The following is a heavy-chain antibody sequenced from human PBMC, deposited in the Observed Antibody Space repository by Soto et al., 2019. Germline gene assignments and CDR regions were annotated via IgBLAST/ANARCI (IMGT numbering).Heavy chain of an antibody. Sequence: QINLIESGPTLVKPTQTLTLTCTFSGFSLSTSGAAVGWFRQPPGRALEWLALIYWDGDKRYNASLGNRLTITNDTSMNQVVLTLTNVDPADTATYYCAHRATMTIFGLIIDNGIWFDPWGQGTRVIVSS. CDR1: GFSLSTSGAA. V-gene: IGHV2-5*02. CDR3: AHRATMTIFGLIIDNGIWFDP. CDR2: IYWDGDK. D-gene: IGHD3-3*01. J-gene: IGHJ5*02.